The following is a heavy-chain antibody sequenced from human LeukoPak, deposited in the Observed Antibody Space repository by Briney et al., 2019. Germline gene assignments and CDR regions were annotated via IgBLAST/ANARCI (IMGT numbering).Heavy chain of an antibody. D-gene: IGHD7-27*01. CDR2: INHSGST. CDR3: ARTVKLGTFLKPKNAFDI. CDR1: GGSISSSSYY. Sequence: TSETLSLTCTVSGGSISSSSYYWGWIRQPPGKGLEWIGEINHSGSTNYNPSLKSRVTISVDTSKNQFSLKLSSVTAADTAVYYCARTVKLGTFLKPKNAFDIWGQGTMVTVSS. V-gene: IGHV4-39*07. J-gene: IGHJ3*02.